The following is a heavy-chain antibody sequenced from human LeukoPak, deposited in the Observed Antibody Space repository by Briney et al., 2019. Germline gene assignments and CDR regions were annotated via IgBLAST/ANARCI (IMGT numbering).Heavy chain of an antibody. CDR1: GGTFSSYA. D-gene: IGHD3-9*01. CDR2: IIPIFGTA. Sequence: ASVKVSCKASGGTFSSYAISWVRQAPGQGLEWMGRIIPIFGTANYAQKFQGRVTITTDESTSTAYMELSSLRSEDTAVYYCARTDKSDAFDIWGQGTMVTVSS. J-gene: IGHJ3*02. CDR3: ARTDKSDAFDI. V-gene: IGHV1-69*05.